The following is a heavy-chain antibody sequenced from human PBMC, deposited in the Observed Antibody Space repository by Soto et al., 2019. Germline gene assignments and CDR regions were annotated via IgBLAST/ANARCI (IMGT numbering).Heavy chain of an antibody. CDR3: ARRTVADYYYYGMDV. Sequence: PGESLKIACKGSGYSFTSYWIGWVRQMPGKGLEWTGIIYPGDSDTRYSPSFQGQVTISADKSISTAYLQWSSLKASDTAMYYCARRTVADYYYYGMDVWGQGTTVPVYS. J-gene: IGHJ6*02. CDR1: GYSFTSYW. D-gene: IGHD6-19*01. V-gene: IGHV5-51*01. CDR2: IYPGDSDT.